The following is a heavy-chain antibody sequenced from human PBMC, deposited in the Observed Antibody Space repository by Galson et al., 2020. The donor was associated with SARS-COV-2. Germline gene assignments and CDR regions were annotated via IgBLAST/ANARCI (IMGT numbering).Heavy chain of an antibody. V-gene: IGHV3-21*01. J-gene: IGHJ5*02. Sequence: GGSLRLSCAASGFTFNDYTMNWVRQAPGKGLEWLSSISHRSTYIYYADSLKGRFTISRDNAKNSLYLQLNSLTVEDTAVYFCARTPLGYCSTTSCHYPFDPWGQGTLVTVSS. CDR3: ARTPLGYCSTTSCHYPFDP. CDR1: GFTFNDYT. CDR2: ISHRSTYI. D-gene: IGHD2-2*01.